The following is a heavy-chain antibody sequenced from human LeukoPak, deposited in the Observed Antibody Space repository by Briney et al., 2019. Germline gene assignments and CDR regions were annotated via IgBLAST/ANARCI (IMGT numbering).Heavy chain of an antibody. CDR2: IYTSGST. Sequence: SETLSLTCTVSGGSISSGSYYWSWLRQPAGKGLEWIGRIYTSGSTNYNPSLKSRVTISVDTSKNQFSLKLSSVTAADTAVYYCARSWYYDSSGYNWFDPWGQGTLVTVSS. CDR1: GGSISSGSYY. J-gene: IGHJ5*02. V-gene: IGHV4-61*02. D-gene: IGHD3-22*01. CDR3: ARSWYYDSSGYNWFDP.